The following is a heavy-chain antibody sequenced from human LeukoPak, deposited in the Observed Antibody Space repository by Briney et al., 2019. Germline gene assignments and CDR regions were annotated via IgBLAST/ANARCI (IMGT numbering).Heavy chain of an antibody. CDR2: IIPNSGGT. D-gene: IGHD3-22*01. Sequence: ASVKVSCKASGYTFTGYYMHWVRQAPGQGLEWMGRIIPNSGGTNSGQKFQGRLTMTRDASISTAYMGLSRLSSDDTAVYYCARGDYDTSGYKFDYWGQGTLVTVSS. J-gene: IGHJ4*02. CDR3: ARGDYDTSGYKFDY. CDR1: GYTFTGYY. V-gene: IGHV1-2*06.